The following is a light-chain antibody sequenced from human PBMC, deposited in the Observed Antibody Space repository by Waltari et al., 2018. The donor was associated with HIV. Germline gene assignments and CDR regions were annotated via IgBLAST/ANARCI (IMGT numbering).Light chain of an antibody. Sequence: QSALTPPASVSGSPGQSITIPCPGTSSDVGGYNYVSWYQQHPGKAPKLMIYEVSNRPSGVSNRFSGSKSGNTASLTISGLQAEDEADYYCSSYTSSSTRVFGTGTKVTVL. V-gene: IGLV2-14*01. J-gene: IGLJ1*01. CDR1: SSDVGGYNY. CDR3: SSYTSSSTRV. CDR2: EVS.